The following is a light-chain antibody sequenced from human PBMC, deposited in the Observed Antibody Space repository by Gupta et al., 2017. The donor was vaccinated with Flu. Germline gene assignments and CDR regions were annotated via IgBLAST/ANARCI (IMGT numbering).Light chain of an antibody. CDR3: QQRSEWSPGT. Sequence: EIVLTQSPATLSLSPGERATLSCRASQSVKIYLAWYQQKPGEAPRLLIYDTSNRGTGIPARFSGSGSGTDFSLTIRSLEHEDVAVYYCQQRSEWSPGTFGQGTRVEIK. CDR1: QSVKIY. V-gene: IGKV3-11*01. J-gene: IGKJ5*01. CDR2: DTS.